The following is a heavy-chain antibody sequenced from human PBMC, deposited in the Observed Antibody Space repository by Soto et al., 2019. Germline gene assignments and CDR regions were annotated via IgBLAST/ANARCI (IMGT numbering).Heavy chain of an antibody. CDR3: AREAASETTILDY. CDR1: GGSFSGYN. CDR2: ITSSRAVL. Sequence: GESLTLSCAASGGSFSGYNWSWIRQPPGKGLEWVGSITSSRAVLYYADSLKGRFTISRDNARHSLYLQMHSLRAEDSAVYYCAREAASETTILDYWGQGTLVTVSS. J-gene: IGHJ4*02. V-gene: IGHV3-21*01. D-gene: IGHD5-12*01.